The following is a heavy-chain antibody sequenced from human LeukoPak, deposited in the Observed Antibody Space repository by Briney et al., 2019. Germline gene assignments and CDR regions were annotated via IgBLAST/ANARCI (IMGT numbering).Heavy chain of an antibody. CDR3: ARGVYYCDSSGYSRTGYYFDY. J-gene: IGHJ4*02. V-gene: IGHV4-34*01. Sequence: SETLSLTCAVYGGSFSGYYWSWIRQPPGKGLEWIGEINHSGSTNYNPSLKSRVTISVDTSKNQFSLKLSSVTAADTAVYYCARGVYYCDSSGYSRTGYYFDYWGQGTLVTVSS. CDR1: GGSFSGYY. D-gene: IGHD3-22*01. CDR2: INHSGST.